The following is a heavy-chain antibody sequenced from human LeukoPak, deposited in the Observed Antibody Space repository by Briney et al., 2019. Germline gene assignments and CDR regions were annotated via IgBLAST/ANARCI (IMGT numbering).Heavy chain of an antibody. D-gene: IGHD3-10*01. Sequence: PGGSLRLSCAASGFIFSSYAMTWVRQAPGRGLEWLSTISGSGTTTYYVDSVKGRFTVSRDNSKNTLYLQMSSLRAGDTAVYYCAKAGHCGSGSYYSDYWGRGTLVTVSP. J-gene: IGHJ4*02. V-gene: IGHV3-23*01. CDR2: ISGSGTTT. CDR3: AKAGHCGSGSYYSDY. CDR1: GFIFSSYA.